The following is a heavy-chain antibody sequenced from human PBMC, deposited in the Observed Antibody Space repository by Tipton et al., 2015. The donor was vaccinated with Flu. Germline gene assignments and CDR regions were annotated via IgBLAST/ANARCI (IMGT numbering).Heavy chain of an antibody. CDR3: IRYRRGGTYSAGGGDAFDI. CDR2: ISGGGGTR. CDR1: GFTFSRYA. Sequence: SLRLSCSASGFTFSRYAMSWVRQAPGKGLEWVSAISGGGGTRYFADSVKGRFTISRDNVKNTLYLQMNSLRPEDTAIYYCIRYRRGGTYSAGGGDAFDIWGQGTMVTVSS. V-gene: IGHV3-23*01. J-gene: IGHJ3*02. D-gene: IGHD4-11*01.